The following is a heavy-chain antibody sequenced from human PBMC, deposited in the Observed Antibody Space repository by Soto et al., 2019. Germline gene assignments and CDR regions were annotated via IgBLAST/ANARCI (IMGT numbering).Heavy chain of an antibody. CDR3: ARELDDYGDNGGWFDP. CDR1: GFTFSSYG. CDR2: IWYDGSNK. V-gene: IGHV3-33*01. J-gene: IGHJ5*02. Sequence: QVQLVESGGGVVQPGRSLRLSCAASGFTFSSYGMHWVRQAPGKGLEWVAVIWYDGSNKYYADSVKGRFTISRDNSKNTLYLQMNSLRAEDTAVYYCARELDDYGDNGGWFDPWGQGTLVTVSS. D-gene: IGHD4-17*01.